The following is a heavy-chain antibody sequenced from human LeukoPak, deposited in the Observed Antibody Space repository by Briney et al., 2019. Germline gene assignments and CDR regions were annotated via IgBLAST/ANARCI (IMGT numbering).Heavy chain of an antibody. CDR1: GFTFNNYA. CDR2: ISGSGGST. Sequence: GGSLRLSCAASGFTFNNYAMSWVRQAPGKGLERVSSISGSGGSTYHADSVKGRFTISRDNSKNTLYLQMNSLRAEDTAVYYCARDRGYFDYWGQGTLVTVSS. CDR3: ARDRGYFDY. J-gene: IGHJ4*02. V-gene: IGHV3-23*01.